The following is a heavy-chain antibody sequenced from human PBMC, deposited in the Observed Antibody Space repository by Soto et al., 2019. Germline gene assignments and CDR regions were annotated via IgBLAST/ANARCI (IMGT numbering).Heavy chain of an antibody. CDR1: GCSITTGGYY. CDR3: ARVEAGGDLFDS. D-gene: IGHD3-3*01. CDR2: IYSTGST. J-gene: IGHJ4*02. Sequence: QVHLQESGPGLLKPSQTLSLTCTVSGCSITTGGYYWSWIRQHPGKGLEWIGYIYSTGSTYYNHFLESRLTISIDTSKNQFSLHLSSVTATDTAVYYCARVEAGGDLFDSWGQGTLVTVSS. V-gene: IGHV4-31*03.